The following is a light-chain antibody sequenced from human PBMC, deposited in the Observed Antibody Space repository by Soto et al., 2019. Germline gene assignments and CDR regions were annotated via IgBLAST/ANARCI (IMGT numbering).Light chain of an antibody. Sequence: EIVMTQSPATLSVSPGERATLSCRASQSVCSNLAWYQQKPGQAPRLLIYGASTRATGIPARFSGSGSGTEFTLTISSLQSEDFAVYYCQQYNNWPPTFGRGTKVEIK. V-gene: IGKV3-15*01. CDR1: QSVCSN. CDR2: GAS. CDR3: QQYNNWPPT. J-gene: IGKJ1*01.